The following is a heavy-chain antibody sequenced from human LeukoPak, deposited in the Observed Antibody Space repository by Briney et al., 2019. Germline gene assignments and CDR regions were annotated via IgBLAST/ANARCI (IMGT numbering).Heavy chain of an antibody. V-gene: IGHV4-59*12. CDR1: GGSISSYY. CDR2: IYYSGST. Sequence: SETLSLTCTVSGGSISSYYWSWIRQPPGKGLEWIGYIYYSGSTNYNPSLKSRVTISVDRSKNQFSLKLSSVTAADTAVYYCARGGRDYCSSTSCYSTVPTIRADYWGQGTLVTVSS. J-gene: IGHJ4*02. D-gene: IGHD2-2*01. CDR3: ARGGRDYCSSTSCYSTVPTIRADY.